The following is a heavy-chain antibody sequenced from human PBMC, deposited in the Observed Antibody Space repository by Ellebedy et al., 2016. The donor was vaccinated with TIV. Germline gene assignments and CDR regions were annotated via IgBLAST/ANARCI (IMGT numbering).Heavy chain of an antibody. Sequence: PGGSLRLSCAASGFTFSSYAMSWVRQAPGKGLEWVSAISESGGYTYYADSVKGRFTISRDNSKNTLYLQMNSLRVEDTAVYYCARSDMIVVGNAMDVWGQGTTVTVSS. J-gene: IGHJ6*02. V-gene: IGHV3-23*01. CDR2: ISESGGYT. D-gene: IGHD3-22*01. CDR1: GFTFSSYA. CDR3: ARSDMIVVGNAMDV.